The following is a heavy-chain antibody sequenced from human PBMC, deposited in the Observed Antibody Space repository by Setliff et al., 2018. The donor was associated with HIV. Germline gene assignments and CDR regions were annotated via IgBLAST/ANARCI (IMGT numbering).Heavy chain of an antibody. V-gene: IGHV4-4*09. D-gene: IGHD3-22*01. Sequence: SETLSLTCTVSGGSISSYYWSWIRQPPGKGLEWIGYIYTSGSTNYNPSLKSRVTISVDTSKTQFSLKLSSVTAADTAVYYCARGLSFYDPGGFDYWGQGTLVTVSS. CDR2: IYTSGST. CDR3: ARGLSFYDPGGFDY. CDR1: GGSISSYY. J-gene: IGHJ4*02.